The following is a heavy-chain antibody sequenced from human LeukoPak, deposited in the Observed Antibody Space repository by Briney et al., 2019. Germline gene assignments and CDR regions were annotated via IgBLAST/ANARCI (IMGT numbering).Heavy chain of an antibody. CDR1: GGSISSSTYY. D-gene: IGHD6-6*01. CDR3: ARVAARYVGMDV. J-gene: IGHJ6*02. CDR2: VYYSGNT. V-gene: IGHV4-39*07. Sequence: SETLSLTCIVSGGSISSSTYYWGWIRQPPGKGLEWIGTVYYSGNTYYNPSPKSRVTISVDTSKNQFSLKLSSVTAADTAVYYCARVAARYVGMDVWGQGTTVTVSS.